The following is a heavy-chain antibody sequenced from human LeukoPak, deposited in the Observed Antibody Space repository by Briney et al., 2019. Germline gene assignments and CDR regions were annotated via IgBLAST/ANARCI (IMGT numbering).Heavy chain of an antibody. CDR1: GGSISSYY. J-gene: IGHJ3*02. D-gene: IGHD6-19*01. V-gene: IGHV4-59*01. CDR2: IYYSGST. CDR3: ARVGWFDAFDI. Sequence: SETLSLTCTVSGGSISSYYWSWIRQPPGKGLERIGYIYYSGSTNYNPSLKSRVTISVDTSKNQFSLKLSSVTAADTAVYYCARVGWFDAFDIWGQGTMVTVSS.